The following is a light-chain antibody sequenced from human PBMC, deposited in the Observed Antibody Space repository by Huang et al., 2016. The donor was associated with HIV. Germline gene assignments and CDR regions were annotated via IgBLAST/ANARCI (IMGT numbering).Light chain of an antibody. CDR3: LQVSNYPFT. Sequence: AIQMTQSPSSLSASVGDRVTITCRASQDVRNDVGWYQQKPGKTPKLLIYGASSLQSEFPLRFSGSGSGTDFTLTIGGLQPEDFATYYCLQVSNYPFTFGPGTKVDVK. J-gene: IGKJ3*01. V-gene: IGKV1-6*01. CDR1: QDVRND. CDR2: GAS.